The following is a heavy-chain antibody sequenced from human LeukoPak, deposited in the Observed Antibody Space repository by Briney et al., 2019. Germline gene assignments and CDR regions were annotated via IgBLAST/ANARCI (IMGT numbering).Heavy chain of an antibody. CDR3: AKGGGVGSYFFDY. Sequence: GGSLRLSCAASGFIFTNYAMNWVRQAPGKGLESVSAISGSGGGTYYADSVKGRFTISRDNSKNTLYLEMNSLRAEDTAVYYCAKGGGVGSYFFDYWGQGTLVTVSS. J-gene: IGHJ4*02. D-gene: IGHD5-18*01. V-gene: IGHV3-23*01. CDR1: GFIFTNYA. CDR2: ISGSGGGT.